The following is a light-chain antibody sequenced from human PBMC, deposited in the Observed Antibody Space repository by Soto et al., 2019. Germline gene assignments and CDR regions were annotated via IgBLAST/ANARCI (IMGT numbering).Light chain of an antibody. J-gene: IGKJ1*01. Sequence: EIVMTQSPATLSVSPGKRATLSCRASQSISNNLAWYQQKPGQAPRLLIYGASTRATGIPARFSGSGSGTEFTLTISSLQSEDFAVYYCQQYNNWPWTFGQGTMVEIK. V-gene: IGKV3-15*01. CDR1: QSISNN. CDR2: GAS. CDR3: QQYNNWPWT.